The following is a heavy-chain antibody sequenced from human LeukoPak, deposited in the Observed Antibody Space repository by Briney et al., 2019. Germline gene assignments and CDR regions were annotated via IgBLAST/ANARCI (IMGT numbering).Heavy chain of an antibody. V-gene: IGHV3-11*04. CDR3: ASPRSGY. J-gene: IGHJ4*02. CDR2: ISPDDTDV. CDR1: GFTFSDCY. Sequence: GGSLRLSCVASGFTFSDCYMGWIRQAPGKGLEWVSYISPDDTDVDYADSLKGRFSISRDNAKNSLYLQMNSLRAEDTAIYYCASPRSGYWGQGTLVTVSS. D-gene: IGHD3-10*01.